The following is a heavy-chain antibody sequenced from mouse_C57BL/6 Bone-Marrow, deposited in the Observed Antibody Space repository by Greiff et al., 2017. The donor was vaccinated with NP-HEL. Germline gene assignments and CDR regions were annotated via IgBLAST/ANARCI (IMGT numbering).Heavy chain of an antibody. V-gene: IGHV2-9*01. J-gene: IGHJ3*01. D-gene: IGHD2-1*01. Sequence: VKLVESGPGLVAPSQSLSITCTVSGFSLTSYGVAWVRQPPGKGLGWLGVIWGGGSPNYNSALMSRLSISKDNSKSQVFLKMNSLQTDDTAMYYCAKHDGNYAGWFAYWGQGTLVTVSA. CDR3: AKHDGNYAGWFAY. CDR2: IWGGGSP. CDR1: GFSLTSYG.